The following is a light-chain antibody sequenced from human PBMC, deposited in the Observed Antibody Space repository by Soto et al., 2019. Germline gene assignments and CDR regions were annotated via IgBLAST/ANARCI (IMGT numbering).Light chain of an antibody. V-gene: IGLV2-11*01. J-gene: IGLJ3*02. CDR1: SSDVGGYNY. CDR2: DVT. CDR3: CSFAGAHWV. Sequence: QSVLTQPRSVSESPGQSVTISCTGTSSDVGGYNYVSWYQQHPGKAPKLIIYDVTRRPSGVPDRFSASKSDNTASLTISGLQAEDEADYYCCSFAGAHWVFGGGTKLTVL.